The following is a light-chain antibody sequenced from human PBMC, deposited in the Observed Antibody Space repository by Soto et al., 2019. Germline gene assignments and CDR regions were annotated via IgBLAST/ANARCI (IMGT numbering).Light chain of an antibody. CDR2: GFK. J-gene: IGLJ1*01. V-gene: IGLV1-40*01. Sequence: QSVLTQPPSVSGAPGQRVTISCTGSSSNIGANHDVHWYQQLPGTAPKLLIYGFKNRPSGVPDRFSGSKSGTYASLAITGLQAEDEDEYYCQSYDSSLSAYVFGAGTKVTVL. CDR1: SSNIGANHD. CDR3: QSYDSSLSAYV.